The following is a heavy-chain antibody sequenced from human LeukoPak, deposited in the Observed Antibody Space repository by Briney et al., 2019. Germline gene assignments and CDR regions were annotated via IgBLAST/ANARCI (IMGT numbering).Heavy chain of an antibody. V-gene: IGHV4-30-2*01. D-gene: IGHD1-26*01. CDR1: GGSISSGGYS. Sequence: SETLSLTCAVSGGSISSGGYSWSWIRQPPGKGLEWIGYIYHSGSTNYNPSLKSRVTISVDTSKNQFSLKLTSVTAADTAVYYCARGDSGSFSQFDCWGQGTLVTVSS. J-gene: IGHJ4*02. CDR2: IYHSGST. CDR3: ARGDSGSFSQFDC.